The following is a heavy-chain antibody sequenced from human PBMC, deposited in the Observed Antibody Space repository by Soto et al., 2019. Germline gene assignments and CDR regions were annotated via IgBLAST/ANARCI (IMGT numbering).Heavy chain of an antibody. V-gene: IGHV1-2*02. D-gene: IGHD3-10*01. Sequence: QLQLVQSGAEVKRPGASVRVSCKASGNTLTGHFLHWVRQARGQGLEWMGWLNSNSGGTKIAQKFHGRLAMPRDTSITTAYMELSRLRSDDTAVYYCATSPGWLGEGSGGLDVWGLGATVTVSS. CDR1: GNTLTGHF. CDR3: ATSPGWLGEGSGGLDV. CDR2: LNSNSGGT. J-gene: IGHJ6*02.